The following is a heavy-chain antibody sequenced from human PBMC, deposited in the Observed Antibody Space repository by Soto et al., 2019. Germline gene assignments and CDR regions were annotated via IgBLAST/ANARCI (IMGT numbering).Heavy chain of an antibody. CDR1: GFTFSSYG. V-gene: IGHV3-33*01. D-gene: IGHD5-12*01. Sequence: GGSLRLSCAASGFTFSSYGMHWVRQAPGKGLEWVAVIWYDGSNKYYADSVKGRFTISRDNSKNTLYLQMNSLRAEDTAVYYCARDKVLLVATTNAFDIWGQGTMVTVSS. CDR2: IWYDGSNK. CDR3: ARDKVLLVATTNAFDI. J-gene: IGHJ3*02.